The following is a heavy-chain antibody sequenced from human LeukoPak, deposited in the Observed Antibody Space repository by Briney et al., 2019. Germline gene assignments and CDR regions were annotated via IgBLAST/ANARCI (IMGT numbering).Heavy chain of an antibody. CDR3: ARVARYGDYVGFSGWYFDL. CDR2: ISAYGGNT. D-gene: IGHD4-17*01. CDR1: GYTFTSYG. V-gene: IGHV1-18*01. J-gene: IGHJ2*01. Sequence: ASVKVSCKTSGYTFTSYGISWVRQAPGQGLEWMGWISAYGGNTNYAQKLQGRVTMTTDTSTSTAYMELRSLRSDDTALYYCARVARYGDYVGFSGWYFDLWGRGTLVTVSS.